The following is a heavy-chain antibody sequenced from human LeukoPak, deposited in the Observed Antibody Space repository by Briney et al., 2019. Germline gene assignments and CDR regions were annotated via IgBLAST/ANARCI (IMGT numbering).Heavy chain of an antibody. V-gene: IGHV1-69*13. CDR1: GGTFSSYA. D-gene: IGHD6-13*01. CDR3: ARGNPWYSRTSQYYFDY. J-gene: IGHJ4*02. Sequence: GASVKVSCKASGGTFSSYAISWVRQAPGQGLEWMGGIIPIFGTANYAQKFQGRVTITADESTSTAYMELSSLRSEDTAVYYCARGNPWYSRTSQYYFDYWGQGTLVTVSS. CDR2: IIPIFGTA.